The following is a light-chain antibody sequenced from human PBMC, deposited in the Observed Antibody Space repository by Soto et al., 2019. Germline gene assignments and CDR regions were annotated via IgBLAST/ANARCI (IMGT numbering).Light chain of an antibody. J-gene: IGKJ5*01. CDR3: QHRRSWPLT. CDR1: QSVSTY. CDR2: DAS. Sequence: EIVLTQSPATLSLSPGEGATLSCRASQSVSTYLAWYQQRPGQAPRLLIYDASNRATGIPARFSGSGSGTDFTLTITSLEPEDFAVYYCQHRRSWPLTFGQGTRLDIK. V-gene: IGKV3-11*01.